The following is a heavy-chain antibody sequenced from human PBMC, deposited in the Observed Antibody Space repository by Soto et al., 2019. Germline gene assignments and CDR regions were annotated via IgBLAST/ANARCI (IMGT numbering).Heavy chain of an antibody. J-gene: IGHJ3*02. D-gene: IGHD3-22*01. V-gene: IGHV4-30-2*01. Sequence: SATLSLTCAVSGGSLSSSGNSWSWIREPRGKGLEWIGFIYQSGSTYYNPSLKSRVTMSLDRPKKQFSLKLSSVTAADTAVYYCARELLFYDSDGFSWDDAFDIWGQGTMVT. CDR3: ARELLFYDSDGFSWDDAFDI. CDR2: IYQSGST. CDR1: GGSLSSSGNS.